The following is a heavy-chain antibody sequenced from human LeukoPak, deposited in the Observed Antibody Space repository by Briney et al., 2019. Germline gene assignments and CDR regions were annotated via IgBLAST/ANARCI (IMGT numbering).Heavy chain of an antibody. CDR2: IYYRGST. Sequence: SETLSLTCTVSGGSISSSSYYWGWIRQPPGKGLEWIGSIYYRGSTYYNPSLKSRVTISVDTSKNQFSLKLSSVTAADTAVYYCASSPGGTGAFDVWGQGTMVTVSS. CDR1: GGSISSSSYY. D-gene: IGHD1-1*01. V-gene: IGHV4-39*01. CDR3: ASSPGGTGAFDV. J-gene: IGHJ3*01.